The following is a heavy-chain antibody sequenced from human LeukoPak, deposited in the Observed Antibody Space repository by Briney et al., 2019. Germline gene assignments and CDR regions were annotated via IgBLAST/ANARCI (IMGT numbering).Heavy chain of an antibody. V-gene: IGHV4-31*03. D-gene: IGHD5-18*01. CDR3: ARSDSYGYYFDN. J-gene: IGHJ4*02. Sequence: TSETLSLTCTVSGGSISSGGYYWSWVRQHPGRGVERIGYIYYSVSTYYNPSPNSRVTISVDTPKNQFSLKLSSVTAAGTAVYYCARSDSYGYYFDNWGQGTLVTVSS. CDR1: GGSISSGGYY. CDR2: IYYSVST.